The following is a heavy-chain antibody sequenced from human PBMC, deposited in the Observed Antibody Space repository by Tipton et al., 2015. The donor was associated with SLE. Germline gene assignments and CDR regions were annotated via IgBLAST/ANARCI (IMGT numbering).Heavy chain of an antibody. D-gene: IGHD2-15*01. CDR1: GVTVSSNY. CDR2: IYSGGST. V-gene: IGHV3-53*05. Sequence: SLRLSCAASGVTVSSNYMSWVRQAPGKGLEWVSVIYSGGSTYYADSVKGRFIISRDDSKNTLYLQMNSLRADDTAVYYCARVGYCSGGSSLYWYVDLWGRGTLVTVSS. J-gene: IGHJ2*01. CDR3: ARVGYCSGGSSLYWYVDL.